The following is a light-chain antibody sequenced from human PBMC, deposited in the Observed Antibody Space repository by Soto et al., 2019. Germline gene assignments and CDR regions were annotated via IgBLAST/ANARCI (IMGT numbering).Light chain of an antibody. CDR1: QSVSTNY. CDR3: QQYGSVPLT. CDR2: GAS. Sequence: EIVLTQSPGTLSLSPGERTTLSCRASQSVSTNYLAWYQQKPGQAPRLLLYGASSRATGIPARFSGSGSGADFTLTISRLEPEDFAVYYCQQYGSVPLTVGGGTKVEIK. V-gene: IGKV3-20*01. J-gene: IGKJ4*01.